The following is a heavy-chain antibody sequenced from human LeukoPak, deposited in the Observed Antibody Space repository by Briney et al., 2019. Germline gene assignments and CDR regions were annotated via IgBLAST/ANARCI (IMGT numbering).Heavy chain of an antibody. CDR3: ARDASGARGFYFFDY. CDR1: GXTFSTYE. CDR2: ISSSGSTI. Sequence: GGSLRLSCAASGXTFSTYEMNWVRQAPGKGQEWISYISSSGSTIYYADSVKGRFTISRNNAENSLYLQMNSLRAEDTAVYYCARDASGARGFYFFDYWGQGTLVTVSS. D-gene: IGHD6-25*01. V-gene: IGHV3-48*03. J-gene: IGHJ4*02.